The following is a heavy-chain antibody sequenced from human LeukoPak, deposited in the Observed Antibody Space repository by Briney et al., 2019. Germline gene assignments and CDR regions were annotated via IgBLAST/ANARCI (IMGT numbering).Heavy chain of an antibody. D-gene: IGHD5-24*01. CDR3: ARDVRDGYTGEDYGMDV. V-gene: IGHV3-21*01. CDR2: ISSSSSYI. J-gene: IGHJ6*02. Sequence: GGSLRLSCAASGFTFSSYSMNWVRQAPGKGLEWVSSISSSSSYIYYADSVKGRFTISRDNAKNSLYLQMNSLRAEDTAVYYCARDVRDGYTGEDYGMDVWGQGTTVTVS. CDR1: GFTFSSYS.